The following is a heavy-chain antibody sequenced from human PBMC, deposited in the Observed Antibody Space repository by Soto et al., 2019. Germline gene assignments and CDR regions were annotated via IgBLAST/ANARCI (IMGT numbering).Heavy chain of an antibody. CDR3: AREGSGYNF. J-gene: IGHJ1*01. CDR1: GGTFSSFG. CDR2: IIPVFGRP. D-gene: IGHD5-12*01. Sequence: ASVKVSCKASGGTFSSFGISWVRQAPGQGLEWMGGIIPVFGRPNYAQRFRGRLTITADESTSTSYMELIDLGSEDTAVYYCAREGSGYNFWGQGTQVTVSS. V-gene: IGHV1-69*13.